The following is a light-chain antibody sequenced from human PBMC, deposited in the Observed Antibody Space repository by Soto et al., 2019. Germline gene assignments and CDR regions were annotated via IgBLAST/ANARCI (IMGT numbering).Light chain of an antibody. CDR2: GAS. J-gene: IGKJ1*01. CDR1: QSVSNNY. V-gene: IGKV3-20*01. Sequence: EIVLTQSPGTLSLSPGERATLSCRASQSVSNNYLAWYQQKPGQAPRLLIYGASSRATGIPDRFSGSGSGTDFTLTISRLEPEDFAVYFCQQYGSSPWTVGQGNKVDI. CDR3: QQYGSSPWT.